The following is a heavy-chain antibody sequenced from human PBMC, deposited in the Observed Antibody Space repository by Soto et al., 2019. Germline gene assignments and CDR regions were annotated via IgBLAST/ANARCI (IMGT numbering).Heavy chain of an antibody. CDR1: GFTFSSYA. Sequence: GGSLRLSCAASGFTFSSYAMSWVRQAPGKGLEWVSAISGSGGSTYYADSVKGRFTISRDNSKNTLYLQMNSLRAEDTAVYYRANPGGYDSSGYYFSWGQGTMVTVSS. J-gene: IGHJ3*01. V-gene: IGHV3-23*01. CDR2: ISGSGGST. CDR3: ANPGGYDSSGYYFS. D-gene: IGHD3-22*01.